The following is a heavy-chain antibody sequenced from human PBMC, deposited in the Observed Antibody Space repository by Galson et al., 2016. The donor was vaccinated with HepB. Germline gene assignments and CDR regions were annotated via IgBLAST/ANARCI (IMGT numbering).Heavy chain of an antibody. Sequence: SLRLSCATSRFTFSTSILHWVRQAPGKGLDWVAAMSYDGFSKYYSDSVKGRFTVSRDNSDSKMYLQLDSLSADDTAVYYCAREGHTSGRCGDFDVWGQETMVTVSS. CDR3: AREGHTSGRCGDFDV. D-gene: IGHD6-19*01. CDR1: RFTFSTSI. CDR2: MSYDGFSK. V-gene: IGHV3-30-3*01. J-gene: IGHJ3*01.